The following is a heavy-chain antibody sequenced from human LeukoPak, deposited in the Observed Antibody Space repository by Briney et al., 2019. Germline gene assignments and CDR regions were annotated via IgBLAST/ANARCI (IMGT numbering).Heavy chain of an antibody. J-gene: IGHJ4*02. CDR1: GYTFSDYY. Sequence: GGSLRLSCTASGYTFSDYYMNWMRRAPGKGLEWVSYIRSSSGYTKYAASVKGRFTISRDNAENSLYLQMSSLRAEDTAVYYCARSTSAFDSPFDLWGQGTLVTVSS. CDR2: IRSSSGYT. D-gene: IGHD5-12*01. CDR3: ARSTSAFDSPFDL. V-gene: IGHV3-11*06.